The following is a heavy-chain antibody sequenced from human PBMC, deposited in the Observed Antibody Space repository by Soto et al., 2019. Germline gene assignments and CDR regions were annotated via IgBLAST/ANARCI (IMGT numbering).Heavy chain of an antibody. CDR3: ARDPSIAAPD. V-gene: IGHV1-69*06. CDR1: GGTFSSYA. J-gene: IGHJ4*02. D-gene: IGHD6-6*01. CDR2: IIPIFGTA. Sequence: EASVKVSCKASGGTFSSYAISWVRQAPGQGLEWMGGIIPIFGTANYAQKFQGRVTITADKSTSTAYMELSSLGSEDTAVYYCARDPSIAAPDWGQGTLVTVSS.